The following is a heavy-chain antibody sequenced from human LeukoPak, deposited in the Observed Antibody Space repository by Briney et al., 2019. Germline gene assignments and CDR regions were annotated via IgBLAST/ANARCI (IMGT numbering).Heavy chain of an antibody. CDR3: AKDVGKWESLHFFDY. CDR2: IWYDGSNK. CDR1: GFTFSSYG. V-gene: IGHV3-33*06. J-gene: IGHJ4*02. D-gene: IGHD1-26*01. Sequence: PGGSLRLSCAASGFTFSSYGMHWVRQAPGKGLEWVAVIWYDGSNKYYADSVKGRFTISRDNSKNTLYLQVNSLRAEDTAVYYCAKDVGKWESLHFFDYWGQGTLVTVSS.